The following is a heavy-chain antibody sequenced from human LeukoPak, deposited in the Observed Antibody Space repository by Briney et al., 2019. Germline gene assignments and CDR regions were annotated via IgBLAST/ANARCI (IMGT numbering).Heavy chain of an antibody. Sequence: SETLSLTCTVSGGSISTSSYYWGWIRQSPGKGLEWIGSIFYSGTTYYNPSLKSRITMSVDTSKNQFSLKVSSVTAADTAVYYCGRHARREELRHSAVDVWGQGTMVIVSS. D-gene: IGHD3-3*01. CDR1: GGSISTSSYY. CDR3: GRHARREELRHSAVDV. CDR2: IFYSGTT. J-gene: IGHJ3*01. V-gene: IGHV4-39*01.